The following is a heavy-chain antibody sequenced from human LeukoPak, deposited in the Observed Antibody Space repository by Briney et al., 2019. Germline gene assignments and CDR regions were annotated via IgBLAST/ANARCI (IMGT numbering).Heavy chain of an antibody. Sequence: SVKVSCKASGGTFSSYAISWVRQAPGQGLEWMGGIIPIFGTANYAQKFQGRVTITADESTSTAYMELSSLRSEDTAVNYCAREPIYTAMVDDGFDYWGQGTLVTVSS. V-gene: IGHV1-69*13. CDR3: AREPIYTAMVDDGFDY. J-gene: IGHJ4*02. D-gene: IGHD5-18*01. CDR2: IIPIFGTA. CDR1: GGTFSSYA.